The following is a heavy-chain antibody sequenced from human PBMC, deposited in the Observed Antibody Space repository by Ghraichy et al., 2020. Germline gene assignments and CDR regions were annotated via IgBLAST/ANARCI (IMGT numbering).Heavy chain of an antibody. V-gene: IGHV4-39*01. Sequence: ETLSLTCTVSGGSISSSSYYWGWIRQPPGKGLEWIGSIYYSGSTYYNPSLKSRVTISVDTSKNQFSLKLSSVTAADTAVYYCARPQGLAVADDGMDVWGQGTTVTVSS. D-gene: IGHD6-19*01. J-gene: IGHJ6*02. CDR1: GGSISSSSYY. CDR2: IYYSGST. CDR3: ARPQGLAVADDGMDV.